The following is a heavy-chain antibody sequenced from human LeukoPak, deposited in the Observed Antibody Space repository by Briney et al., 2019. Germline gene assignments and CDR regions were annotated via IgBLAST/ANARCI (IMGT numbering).Heavy chain of an antibody. CDR2: IKSKTDGGTI. Sequence: PGGSLRLSCAASGFTVNIVWMSWVRQAPGKGLEWVGRIKSKTDGGTIDYAAPVKGRFTISRDASKDTLFLQMNSLKTEDTAVYYCTTDLSELDDSGYYAKYFHHWGQGTLVSVSS. J-gene: IGHJ1*01. CDR1: GFTVNIVW. V-gene: IGHV3-15*01. CDR3: TTDLSELDDSGYYAKYFHH. D-gene: IGHD3-22*01.